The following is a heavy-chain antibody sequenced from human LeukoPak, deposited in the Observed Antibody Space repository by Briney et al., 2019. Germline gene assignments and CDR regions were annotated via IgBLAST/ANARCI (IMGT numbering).Heavy chain of an antibody. V-gene: IGHV3-23*01. Sequence: GGSLRLSCAASGFTFNSEAMTWVRQGPGKGLEWVSSISDSGGTTYYADSVKGRFTISRDNSKNTLYLQMNSLRAEDTAVYYCAKDQYSGDWGQGTLVTVSS. CDR1: GFTFNSEA. D-gene: IGHD2-21*01. CDR3: AKDQYSGD. CDR2: ISDSGGTT. J-gene: IGHJ4*02.